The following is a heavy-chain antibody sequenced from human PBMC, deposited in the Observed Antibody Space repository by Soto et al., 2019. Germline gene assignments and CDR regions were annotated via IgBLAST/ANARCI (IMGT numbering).Heavy chain of an antibody. D-gene: IGHD1-26*01. CDR3: AKDYLRWAQS. V-gene: IGHV3-30*04. CDR2: VSFGGSDS. CDR1: GFTFNRYA. Sequence: GGSLRLSCAASGFTFNRYAMHWVRQAPGKGLEWVAFVSFGGSDSYYADSVKGRFTLSRDNSKNTLYLQMDSLRAEDTAVYYCAKDYLRWAQSWGQGTLVTVSS. J-gene: IGHJ5*02.